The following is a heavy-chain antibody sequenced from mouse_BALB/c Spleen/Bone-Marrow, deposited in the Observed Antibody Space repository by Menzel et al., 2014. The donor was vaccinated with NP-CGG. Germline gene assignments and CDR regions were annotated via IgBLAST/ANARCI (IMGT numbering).Heavy chain of an antibody. Sequence: EVKLQESGGGLVQPGGSLILSCAASGFDFSRYWMSWVRQAPGKGLEWIGEINPDSSTINYTPSLKDKFIISRDNAKNTLYLQMSKVRSEDTALYYCARLNYYGNLFVWGAGTTVTVS. CDR3: ARLNYYGNLFV. CDR1: GFDFSRYW. J-gene: IGHJ1*01. D-gene: IGHD1-1*01. CDR2: INPDSSTI. V-gene: IGHV4-1*02.